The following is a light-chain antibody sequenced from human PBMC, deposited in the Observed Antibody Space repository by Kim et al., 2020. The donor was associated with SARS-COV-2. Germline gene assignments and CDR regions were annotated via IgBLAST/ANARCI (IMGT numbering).Light chain of an antibody. V-gene: IGLV3-19*01. J-gene: IGLJ2*01. CDR1: SLRSYY. Sequence: SSELTQDPAVSVALGQTARITCQGDSLRSYYATWYQQKPGQAPILVIYGKNNPPSGLPDRFSGSSSGNTASLTSTGTQAGDEADYYCNTRDSNDNVVFGGGTQVTVL. CDR3: NTRDSNDNVV. CDR2: GKN.